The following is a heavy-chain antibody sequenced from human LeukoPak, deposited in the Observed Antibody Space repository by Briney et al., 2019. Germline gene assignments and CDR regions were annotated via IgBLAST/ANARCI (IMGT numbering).Heavy chain of an antibody. Sequence: PGGSLRLSCAASGFTFSTYWMSWVRQAPGRGLEWVAHIKQDGSEKYYVDSVKGRFTISRDNAKNSLYLQMNSLRAEDTAVYYCARDFVGGSGGYLDYWGQGTMVTVSS. J-gene: IGHJ3*01. D-gene: IGHD3-10*01. CDR3: ARDFVGGSGGYLDY. CDR2: IKQDGSEK. V-gene: IGHV3-7*03. CDR1: GFTFSTYW.